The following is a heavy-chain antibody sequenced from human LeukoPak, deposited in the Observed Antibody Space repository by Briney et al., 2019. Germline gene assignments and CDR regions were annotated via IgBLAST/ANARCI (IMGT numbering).Heavy chain of an antibody. D-gene: IGHD2-15*01. CDR3: VRALGYCSSGSCYYYDY. J-gene: IGHJ4*02. CDR1: GYRFRSYL. V-gene: IGHV5-51*01. Sequence: GESLKISCKGLGYRFRSYLIGWVRQMPGKGLEWMGIIYPGDSETRYSPSFQGQVTISADKSISTAYLQWSSLKASDTAMYYCVRALGYCSSGSCYYYDYWGQGTLVTVSS. CDR2: IYPGDSET.